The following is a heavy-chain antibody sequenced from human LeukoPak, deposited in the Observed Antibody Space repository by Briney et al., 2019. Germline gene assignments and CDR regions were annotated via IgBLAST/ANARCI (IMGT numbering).Heavy chain of an antibody. CDR2: ISAYNGNT. J-gene: IGHJ3*02. Sequence: GASVKVSCKASGYTFTSYDINWVRQATGQGLEWMGWISAYNGNTNYAQKLQGRVTMTTDTSTSTAYMELRSLRSDDTAVYYCARDRDILTGYYPDAFDIWGQGTMVTVSS. V-gene: IGHV1-18*01. CDR3: ARDRDILTGYYPDAFDI. D-gene: IGHD3-9*01. CDR1: GYTFTSYD.